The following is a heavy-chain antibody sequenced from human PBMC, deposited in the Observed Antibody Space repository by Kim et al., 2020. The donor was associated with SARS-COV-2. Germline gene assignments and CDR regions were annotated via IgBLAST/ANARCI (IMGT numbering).Heavy chain of an antibody. CDR3: ARIGDSGWFDP. D-gene: IGHD3-10*01. V-gene: IGHV3-64*01. Sequence: TDYANSVRGRVTISRDNSKNTLYLQMGSLRAEDMAVYYCARIGDSGWFDPWGQGTLVTVSS. J-gene: IGHJ5*02. CDR2: T.